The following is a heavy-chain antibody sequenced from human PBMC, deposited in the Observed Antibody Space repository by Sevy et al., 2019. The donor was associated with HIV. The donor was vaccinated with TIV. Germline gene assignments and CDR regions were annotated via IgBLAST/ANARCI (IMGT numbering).Heavy chain of an antibody. Sequence: GGSLRLSCAASGFTFDDYAMHWVRQAPGKGLEWVSLISWDGGSTYYADSVKGRFTISRDNSKNSLYLQMNSLRAEDTALYYCAKGAYYDFWSGYRPIYWYFDLWGRGTLVTVSS. CDR1: GFTFDDYA. D-gene: IGHD3-3*01. CDR2: ISWDGGST. CDR3: AKGAYYDFWSGYRPIYWYFDL. V-gene: IGHV3-43D*03. J-gene: IGHJ2*01.